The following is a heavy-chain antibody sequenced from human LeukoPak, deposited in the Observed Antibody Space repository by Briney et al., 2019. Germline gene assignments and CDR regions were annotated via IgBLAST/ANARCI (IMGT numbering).Heavy chain of an antibody. CDR1: GGSISSSSYY. CDR3: ARYSFPVGRHFDY. V-gene: IGHV4-39*02. J-gene: IGHJ4*02. Sequence: SETLSLTCTVSGGSISSSSYYWGWIRQPPGKGLEWIGSIYYSGTTYYNPSLKSRVTMSVDTSTNHFSLKLSSVTAADTAVYYCARYSFPVGRHFDYWGQGTLVTVSS. CDR2: IYYSGTT. D-gene: IGHD1-26*01.